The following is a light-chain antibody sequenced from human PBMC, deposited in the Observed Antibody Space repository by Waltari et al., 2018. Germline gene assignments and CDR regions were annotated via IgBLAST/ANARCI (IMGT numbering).Light chain of an antibody. J-gene: IGLJ2*01. V-gene: IGLV1-40*01. CDR2: GDT. CDR3: QAYDSGLGGVL. CDR1: SPNIGAGYR. Sequence: QSVLTQPPSVSGAPGQRVTVSCTGSSPNIGAGYRGHWYQQVQGSALKLLLYGDTNRPSGVPDRFSASKSGTSASLAIAGLLAEDEAEYYCQAYDSGLGGVLFGGGTKLTVL.